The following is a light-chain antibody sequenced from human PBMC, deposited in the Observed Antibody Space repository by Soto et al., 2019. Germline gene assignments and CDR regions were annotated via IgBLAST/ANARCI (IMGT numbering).Light chain of an antibody. Sequence: QSVLTQPASVSGYPGQSISLSCTGSSSDIGGYNYVSWYQQHPGEAPKLLIFEVTHRPSGVSDRFSGSKSGSTASLTISGLQTDDEADYYCTSWTTNNIPYVFGTGTKVTVL. CDR3: TSWTTNNIPYV. V-gene: IGLV2-14*03. CDR2: EVT. CDR1: SSDIGGYNY. J-gene: IGLJ1*01.